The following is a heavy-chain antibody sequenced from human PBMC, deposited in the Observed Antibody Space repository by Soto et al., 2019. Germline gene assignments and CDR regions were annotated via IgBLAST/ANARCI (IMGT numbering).Heavy chain of an antibody. V-gene: IGHV1-18*01. CDR2: ISTYNGKT. D-gene: IGHD2-8*02. J-gene: IGHJ4*02. CDR3: ARDFLTGSVDH. CDR1: GYSFTTYA. Sequence: ASVKVSCKASGYSFTTYAVTWVRQAPGQGLEWMGWISTYNGKTYYAQNFQGRVTMTTDTSTTTAYLEVTSLRSDDTAGYFCARDFLTGSVDHWGQGTLVTVSS.